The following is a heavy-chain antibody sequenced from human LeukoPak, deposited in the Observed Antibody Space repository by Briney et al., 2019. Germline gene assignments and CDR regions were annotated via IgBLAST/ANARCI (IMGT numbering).Heavy chain of an antibody. J-gene: IGHJ5*02. CDR2: IYYSGST. V-gene: IGHV4-31*03. CDR1: GGSISSGVYY. D-gene: IGHD3-22*01. Sequence: SETLSLTCTVSGGSISSGVYYWSWIRQHPGKGLEWIGYIYYSGSTYYNPSLKSRVTISVDTSKNQFSLKLSSVTAADTAVYYCARSSSGYYLNWFDPWGQGTLVTVSS. CDR3: ARSSSGYYLNWFDP.